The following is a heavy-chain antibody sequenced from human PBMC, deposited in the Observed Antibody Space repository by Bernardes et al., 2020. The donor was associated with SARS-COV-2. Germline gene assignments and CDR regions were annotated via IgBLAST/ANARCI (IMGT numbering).Heavy chain of an antibody. CDR1: DTSITNYW. Sequence: GASLKISSKGSDTSITNYWIAWVRPIPGKGLECLGIIYPGDSDVRYSPSFQGQVTISADKSINTAYLQWSSLKASDTAIYYCAGASGSFDFGFWGQGTLVTVSS. D-gene: IGHD1-26*01. CDR2: IYPGDSDV. J-gene: IGHJ4*02. CDR3: AGASGSFDFGF. V-gene: IGHV5-51*01.